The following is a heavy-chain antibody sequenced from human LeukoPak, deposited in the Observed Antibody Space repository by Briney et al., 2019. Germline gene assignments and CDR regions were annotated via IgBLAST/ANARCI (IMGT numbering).Heavy chain of an antibody. V-gene: IGHV3-30-3*01. D-gene: IGHD6-13*01. CDR2: ISYDGNNK. J-gene: IGHJ3*02. Sequence: GGSLRLSCAASGFTSSTYAMHWVRQAPGKGLEWVGVISYDGNNKYYADSVKGRLTISRDNSKNTLFLQMNSLRAEDTAVYYCARDRSAASGDAFDIWGQGTMVTVSS. CDR3: ARDRSAASGDAFDI. CDR1: GFTSSTYA.